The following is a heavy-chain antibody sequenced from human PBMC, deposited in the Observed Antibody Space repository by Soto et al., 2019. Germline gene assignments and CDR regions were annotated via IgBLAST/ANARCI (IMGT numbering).Heavy chain of an antibody. V-gene: IGHV3-33*01. D-gene: IGHD6-6*01. CDR3: ARDLAASSSPGPYSR. CDR1: GFTFSSYG. J-gene: IGHJ4*02. CDR2: IWYDGSNK. Sequence: GGSLRLSCAASGFTFSSYGMHWVRQAPGKGLEWVAVIWYDGSNKYYADSVKGRFTISRDNSKNTLYLQMNSLRAEDTAVYYCARDLAASSSPGPYSRWGQGTLVTVSS.